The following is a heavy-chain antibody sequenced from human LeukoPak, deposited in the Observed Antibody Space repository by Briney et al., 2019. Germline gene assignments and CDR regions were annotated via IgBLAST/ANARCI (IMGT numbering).Heavy chain of an antibody. Sequence: PSETLSLTCAVYGGSFSGYYWSWIRQPPGKGLKWIGEIYHSGSTNYNPSLKSRVTISVDTSKNQFSLKLSSVTAADTAVYYCARTRHETYYYDSSGYYLDQWGQGTLVTVSS. CDR2: IYHSGST. D-gene: IGHD3-22*01. CDR1: GGSFSGYY. J-gene: IGHJ4*02. V-gene: IGHV4-34*01. CDR3: ARTRHETYYYDSSGYYLDQ.